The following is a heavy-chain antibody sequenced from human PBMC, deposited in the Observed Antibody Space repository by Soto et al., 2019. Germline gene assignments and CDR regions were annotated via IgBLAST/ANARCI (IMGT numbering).Heavy chain of an antibody. D-gene: IGHD3-10*01. CDR3: ARAYYGSGSYYYYYGMDV. V-gene: IGHV1-18*01. J-gene: IGHJ6*02. Sequence: ASVKVSCKASGYTFTSYGISWVRQAPGQGLEWMGWISAYNGNTNYAQKLQGRVTMTTGTSTSAAYMELRSLRSDDTAVYYCARAYYGSGSYYYYYGMDVWGQGTTVTVSS. CDR1: GYTFTSYG. CDR2: ISAYNGNT.